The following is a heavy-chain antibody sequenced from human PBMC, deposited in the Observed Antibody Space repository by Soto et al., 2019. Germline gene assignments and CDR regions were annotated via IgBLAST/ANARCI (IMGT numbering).Heavy chain of an antibody. Sequence: QVQLVQSGAEVKKPGSSVKVSCKASGGTFSSYTITWVRQAAGQGLEWMGRIIPSPGIANYAQKFQGRATXTAQKSTPTAYMELSSLRSEDTAVYYCARSYDTSGYTWLDPWGQGTLVTVSS. J-gene: IGHJ5*02. CDR2: IIPSPGIA. V-gene: IGHV1-69*02. CDR1: GGTFSSYT. CDR3: ARSYDTSGYTWLDP. D-gene: IGHD3-22*01.